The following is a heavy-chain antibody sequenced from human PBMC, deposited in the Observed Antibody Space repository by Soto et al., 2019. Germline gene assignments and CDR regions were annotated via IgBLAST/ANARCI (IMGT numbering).Heavy chain of an antibody. D-gene: IGHD2-21*02. V-gene: IGHV3-30-3*01. CDR3: ARGDAAYCGGDCYSSPFS. CDR1: GFTFSSYA. Sequence: QVQLVESGGGVVQPGRSLRLSCAASGFTFSSYAMHWVRQAPGKGLEWVAVISYDGSNKYYADSVKGRFTISRDNSKNTLYLQMNSLRAEDTAVYYCARGDAAYCGGDCYSSPFSWGQGTLVTVSS. J-gene: IGHJ5*02. CDR2: ISYDGSNK.